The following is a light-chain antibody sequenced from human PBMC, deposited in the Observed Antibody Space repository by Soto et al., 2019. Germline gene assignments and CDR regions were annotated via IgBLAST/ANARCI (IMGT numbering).Light chain of an antibody. CDR2: EVT. J-gene: IGLJ1*01. V-gene: IGLV2-14*01. Sequence: QSALTQPASVSGSPGQSITISCTGTGSDIGAYNTVAWYRQHPRRVPKLMIYEVTNRPSGISNRFSGSKSGNTASLTISGLQAEDEGDYYCSSYTRGNTYVFGTGTKVTVL. CDR3: SSYTRGNTYV. CDR1: GSDIGAYNT.